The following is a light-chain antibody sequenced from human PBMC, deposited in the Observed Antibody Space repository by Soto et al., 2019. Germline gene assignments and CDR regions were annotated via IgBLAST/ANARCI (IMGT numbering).Light chain of an antibody. CDR1: QSVGSS. CDR3: QQRTNWPLT. V-gene: IGKV3-11*01. Sequence: EIVLTQSPATLSLSPGERATLSCRASQSVGSSLAWYQQKPGQAPRLLIYDASTRAPGIPARFSGSGSGPEFTLTISILEPADVAVYYCQQRTNWPLTFGGGTKVEI. J-gene: IGKJ4*01. CDR2: DAS.